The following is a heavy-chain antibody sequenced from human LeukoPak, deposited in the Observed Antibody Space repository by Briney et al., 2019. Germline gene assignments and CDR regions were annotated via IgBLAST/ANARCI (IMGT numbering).Heavy chain of an antibody. Sequence: GGSLRLSCAASGFTFSSYSMNWARQAPGKGLEWVSSISSSSSYIYYADSVKGRFTISRDNAKNSLYLQMNSLRAEDTAVYYCARRGIVATRTFDYWGQGTLVTVSS. J-gene: IGHJ4*02. CDR1: GFTFSSYS. CDR2: ISSSSSYI. D-gene: IGHD5-12*01. CDR3: ARRGIVATRTFDY. V-gene: IGHV3-21*01.